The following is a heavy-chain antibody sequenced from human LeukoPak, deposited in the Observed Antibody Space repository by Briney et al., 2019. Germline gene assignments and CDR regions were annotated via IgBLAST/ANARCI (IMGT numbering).Heavy chain of an antibody. D-gene: IGHD6-13*01. CDR1: GFTFSSYS. CDR2: ISYDGSSK. Sequence: GGSLRLSCAASGFTFSSYSMNWVRQAPGKGLEWVAVISYDGSSKYYADSVKGRFTISRDNSKNTLYLQMNSLRGEDTAVYYCAKVGEQQLADYWGQGTLVTVSS. CDR3: AKVGEQQLADY. J-gene: IGHJ4*02. V-gene: IGHV3-30*18.